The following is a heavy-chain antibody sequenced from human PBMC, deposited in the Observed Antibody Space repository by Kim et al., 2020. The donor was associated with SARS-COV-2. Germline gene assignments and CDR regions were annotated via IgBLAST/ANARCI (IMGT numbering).Heavy chain of an antibody. CDR3: ARHTGRGNYYYYGMDV. D-gene: IGHD3-10*01. V-gene: IGHV5-51*01. CDR2: IYPGDSDT. CDR1: GYSFTSYW. Sequence: GESLKISCKGSGYSFTSYWIGWVRQMPGKGLEWMGIIYPGDSDTRYSPSFQGQVTISADKSISTAYLQWSSLKASDTAMYYCARHTGRGNYYYYGMDVWGRRTTVTVSS. J-gene: IGHJ6*02.